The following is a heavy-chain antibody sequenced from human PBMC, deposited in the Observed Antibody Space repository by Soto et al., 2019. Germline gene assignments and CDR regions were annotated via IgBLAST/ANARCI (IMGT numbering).Heavy chain of an antibody. Sequence: GGSLRLSCAASGFTFSSYWMSWVRQAPGKGLEWVANINQDGSEKYSVDSVKGRFTISRDNAKNSVYLQMNSLRAEDTAVYYCARGGSLWFGETRLDYWGQGTLVTVSS. V-gene: IGHV3-7*01. CDR1: GFTFSSYW. CDR3: ARGGSLWFGETRLDY. J-gene: IGHJ4*02. D-gene: IGHD3-10*01. CDR2: INQDGSEK.